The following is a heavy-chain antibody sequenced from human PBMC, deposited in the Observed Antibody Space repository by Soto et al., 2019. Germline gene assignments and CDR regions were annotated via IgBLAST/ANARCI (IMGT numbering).Heavy chain of an antibody. Sequence: SETLSLTCTVSGGSISSYYWSWIRQPPGKGLEWIGYIYYSGSTNYNPSLAGRVTISVETSKNQFSMKLTSVTAADTVVYYCARSYYDSLGFTVGPWGQGTLVTVSS. CDR2: IYYSGST. CDR1: GGSISSYY. D-gene: IGHD3-22*01. CDR3: ARSYYDSLGFTVGP. V-gene: IGHV4-59*08. J-gene: IGHJ5*02.